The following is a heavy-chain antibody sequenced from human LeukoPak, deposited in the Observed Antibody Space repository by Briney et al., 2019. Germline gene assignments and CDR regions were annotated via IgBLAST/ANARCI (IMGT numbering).Heavy chain of an antibody. Sequence: PSETLSLTCTVSGGSISSSSYYWGWIRQPPGKGLEWIGEINHSGSTNYNPSLKSRVTISVDTSKNQFSLKLSSVTAADTAVYYCASRLLGVAGTGDFDYWGQGTLVTVSS. CDR2: INHSGST. CDR1: GGSISSSSYY. D-gene: IGHD6-19*01. V-gene: IGHV4-39*07. J-gene: IGHJ4*02. CDR3: ASRLLGVAGTGDFDY.